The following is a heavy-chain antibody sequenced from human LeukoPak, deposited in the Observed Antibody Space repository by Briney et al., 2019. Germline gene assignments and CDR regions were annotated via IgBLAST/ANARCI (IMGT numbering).Heavy chain of an antibody. CDR2: IYSGGST. CDR1: GFTVSSNY. Sequence: GGSLRLSCAASGFTVSSNYMSWVRQAPGKGLEWVSVIYSGGSTYYADSVKGRFTISRDNSKNALYLQMNSLRAEDTAVYYCARTVGAQLGIDYWGQGTLVTVPS. J-gene: IGHJ4*02. D-gene: IGHD2-2*01. CDR3: ARTVGAQLGIDY. V-gene: IGHV3-53*01.